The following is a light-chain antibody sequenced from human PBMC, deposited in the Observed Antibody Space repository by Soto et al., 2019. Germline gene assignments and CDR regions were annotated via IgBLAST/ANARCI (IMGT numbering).Light chain of an antibody. J-gene: IGLJ2*01. CDR3: QTWGTGRGI. CDR1: SGHSHYA. CDR2: VNSDGSH. Sequence: QLVLTQPPSAAASLGASVKLTCTLSSGHSHYAIAWHQQQPEKGPRYLMKVNSDGSHSKGDGIPDRFSGSSSGSERYLTISSLQSEDEADYYCQTWGTGRGIFGGGTKLTVL. V-gene: IGLV4-69*01.